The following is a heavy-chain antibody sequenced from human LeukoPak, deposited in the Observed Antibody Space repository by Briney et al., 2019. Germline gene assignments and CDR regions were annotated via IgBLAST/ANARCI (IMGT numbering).Heavy chain of an antibody. CDR3: ARGGNWGYFDY. J-gene: IGHJ4*02. CDR2: ISSSGSTI. D-gene: IGHD7-27*01. Sequence: GGSLRLSCAASGFTFSDYYMSWIRQAPGKGLEWVSYISSSGSTIYYADSVNGRFTISRDNSKNTLFLQMNSLRTEDTAIYHCARGGNWGYFDYWGQGTLVTVSS. V-gene: IGHV3-11*04. CDR1: GFTFSDYY.